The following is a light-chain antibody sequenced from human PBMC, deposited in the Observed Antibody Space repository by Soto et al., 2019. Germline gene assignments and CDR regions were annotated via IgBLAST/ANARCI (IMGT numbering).Light chain of an antibody. Sequence: DIQMTQSPSTLSASVGDRVTITFRASQSISNWLAWYQQKPGKAPKLLIYDASSLESGVPSRFSGSGSGTEFTLTISSLQPEDFATYYCLLDFSYFWAFGQGTKVDI. J-gene: IGKJ1*01. CDR3: LLDFSYFWA. CDR1: QSISNW. CDR2: DAS. V-gene: IGKV1-5*01.